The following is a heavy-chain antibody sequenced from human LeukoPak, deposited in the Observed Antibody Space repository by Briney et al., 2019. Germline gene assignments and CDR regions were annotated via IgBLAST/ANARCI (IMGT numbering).Heavy chain of an antibody. CDR1: GYTFNSYG. V-gene: IGHV1-18*01. D-gene: IGHD3-22*01. Sequence: GASVKVSCKASGYTFNSYGISWVRQAPGQGLEWMGWISAYNGNTNYAQKLQGRVTMTTDTSTSAAYMELRSLRSDDTAVYYCAREGHYDSSGYYYGWFDPWGQGTLVTVSS. CDR2: ISAYNGNT. CDR3: AREGHYDSSGYYYGWFDP. J-gene: IGHJ5*02.